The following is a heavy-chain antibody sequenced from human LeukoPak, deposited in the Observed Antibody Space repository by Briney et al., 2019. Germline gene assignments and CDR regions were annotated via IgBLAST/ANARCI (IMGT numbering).Heavy chain of an antibody. CDR3: ARNRFLEWFLPGY. Sequence: SQTLSLTCAISGDSVSSNSAAWNCIRQSPSRGLECLGRTYYRSKWYNDYAVSVKSRITINPDTSKNQFSLQLNSVTPEDTAVYYCARNRFLEWFLPGYWGQGTLVTVSS. CDR2: TYYRSKWYN. V-gene: IGHV6-1*01. J-gene: IGHJ4*02. D-gene: IGHD3-3*01. CDR1: GDSVSSNSAA.